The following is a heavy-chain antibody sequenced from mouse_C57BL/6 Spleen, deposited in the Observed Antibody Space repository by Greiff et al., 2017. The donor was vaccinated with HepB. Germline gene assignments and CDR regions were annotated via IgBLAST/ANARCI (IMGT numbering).Heavy chain of an antibody. CDR3: ARWAPSYSNYAYAMDY. D-gene: IGHD2-5*01. CDR1: GFTFTDYY. J-gene: IGHJ4*01. CDR2: IRNKANGYTT. V-gene: IGHV7-3*01. Sequence: EVKLVESGGGLVQPGGSLSLSCAASGFTFTDYYMSWVRQPPGKALEWLGFIRNKANGYTTEYSASVKGRFTISRDNSQSILYLQMNALRAEDSATYYCARWAPSYSNYAYAMDYWGQGTSVTVSS.